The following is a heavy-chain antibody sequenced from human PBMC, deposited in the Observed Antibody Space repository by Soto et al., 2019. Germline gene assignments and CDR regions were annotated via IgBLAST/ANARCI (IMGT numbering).Heavy chain of an antibody. D-gene: IGHD4-17*01. Sequence: SETLSLTCTVSGGSISSGDYYWSWIRQPPGKGLEWIGYIYYSGSTYYNPSLKSRVTISVDTSKNQFSLKLSSVTAADTAVYYCASSTTTTVVTPGFDYWGQATLVTVSS. J-gene: IGHJ4*02. CDR3: ASSTTTTVVTPGFDY. CDR1: GGSISSGDYY. CDR2: IYYSGST. V-gene: IGHV4-30-4*01.